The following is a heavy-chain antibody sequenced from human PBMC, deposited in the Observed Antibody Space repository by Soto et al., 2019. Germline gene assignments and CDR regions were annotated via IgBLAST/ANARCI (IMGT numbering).Heavy chain of an antibody. J-gene: IGHJ6*02. D-gene: IGHD6-13*01. V-gene: IGHV1-69*06. Sequence: SVKVSCKASGGTFSSYAISWVRQAPGQGLEWMGGIIPIFGTANYAQKFQGRVTITADKSTSTAYMELSSLRSEDTAVYYCASAVKYSSSWYEYYYYGMDVWGQGTTVTVSS. CDR3: ASAVKYSSSWYEYYYYGMDV. CDR2: IIPIFGTA. CDR1: GGTFSSYA.